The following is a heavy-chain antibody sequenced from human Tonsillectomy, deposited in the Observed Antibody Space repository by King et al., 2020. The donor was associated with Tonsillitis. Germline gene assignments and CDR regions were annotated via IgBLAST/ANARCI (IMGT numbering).Heavy chain of an antibody. D-gene: IGHD2-21*01. CDR2: IRSKAYGGTT. Sequence: VQLVESGGGLVQPGRSLRLSCTGSGFILGDYAMNWVRQAPGKGLEWVGFIRSKAYGGTTDYAASVTGRFTISRDDSKSVGYLQMNSLQTEDTAVYYCTRIPVHIGSDHGMDVWGRGTTVTVPS. J-gene: IGHJ6*02. CDR1: GFILGDYA. V-gene: IGHV3-49*04. CDR3: TRIPVHIGSDHGMDV.